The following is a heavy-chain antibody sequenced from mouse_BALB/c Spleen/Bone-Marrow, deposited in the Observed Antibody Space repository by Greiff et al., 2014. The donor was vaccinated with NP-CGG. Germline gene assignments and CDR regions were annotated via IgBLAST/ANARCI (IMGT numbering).Heavy chain of an antibody. Sequence: QVQLQQPGAELMKPGASVKISCKATGYTFSSYWIEWVKQRPGHGLEWIGEILPGSGSTNYNEKLKGKATFTAATSSNTAYMHLSSLTSEDSAVYYCARGLLRPYYAMDYWGQGTSVTVSS. J-gene: IGHJ4*01. CDR1: GYTFSSYW. CDR2: ILPGSGST. D-gene: IGHD1-2*01. CDR3: ARGLLRPYYAMDY. V-gene: IGHV1-9*01.